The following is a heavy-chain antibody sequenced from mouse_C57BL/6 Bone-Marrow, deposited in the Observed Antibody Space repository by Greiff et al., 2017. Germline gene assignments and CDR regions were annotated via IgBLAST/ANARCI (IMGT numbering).Heavy chain of an antibody. CDR1: GFNIKDYY. CDR2: IDPEDGAT. CDR3: ARGPMEDWFAY. J-gene: IGHJ3*01. V-gene: IGHV14-2*01. D-gene: IGHD1-1*02. Sequence: EVKVVESGAELVKPGASVKLSCTASGFNIKDYYMHWVKQRTEQGLEWIGRIDPEDGATKYAPKFQGKATITADTSSNTAYLQLSSLTSEDTAVDYCARGPMEDWFAYWGQGTLVTVSA.